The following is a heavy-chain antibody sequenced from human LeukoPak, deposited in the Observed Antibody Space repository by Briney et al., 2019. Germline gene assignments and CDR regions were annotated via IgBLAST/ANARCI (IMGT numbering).Heavy chain of an antibody. D-gene: IGHD3-3*01. Sequence: SETLSLTCAVYGGSFSGYYWSWIRQPPGKGLEWIGEINHSGSTNYNPSLKSRVTISVDTSKNQFSLKLSSVTAADTAVYYCASPYYDFWSGYYQNYYGMDVWGQGTTVTVSS. J-gene: IGHJ6*02. CDR2: INHSGST. CDR3: ASPYYDFWSGYYQNYYGMDV. CDR1: GGSFSGYY. V-gene: IGHV4-34*01.